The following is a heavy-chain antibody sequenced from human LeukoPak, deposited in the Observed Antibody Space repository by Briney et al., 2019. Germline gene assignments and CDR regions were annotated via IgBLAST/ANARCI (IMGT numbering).Heavy chain of an antibody. D-gene: IGHD4-17*01. CDR2: IWYDGSNK. J-gene: IGHJ5*02. CDR1: GFTFSSYG. V-gene: IGHV3-33*01. CDR3: ARDRGVSVTTYWFDP. Sequence: GALRLSWAASGFTFSSYGMHWVRQAPGKGLEWVAVIWYDGSNKYYADSVKGRFTISRDNSKNTLYLQMNSLRAEDTAVYYCARDRGVSVTTYWFDPWGQGTLVTVSS.